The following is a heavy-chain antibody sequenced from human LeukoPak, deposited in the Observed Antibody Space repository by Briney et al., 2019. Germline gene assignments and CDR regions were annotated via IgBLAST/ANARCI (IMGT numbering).Heavy chain of an antibody. CDR2: ISYDGSNK. V-gene: IGHV3-30*18. CDR3: AKSLSYCSSTSCYMGY. CDR1: GFTFSSYG. D-gene: IGHD2-2*02. J-gene: IGHJ4*02. Sequence: GGSLRLSCAASGFTFSSYGMHWVRQAPGKGLEWVAVISYDGSNKYYADSVKGRFTISRDNSKNTLYLQMNSLRAEDTAVYYCAKSLSYCSSTSCYMGYWGQRTLVTVSS.